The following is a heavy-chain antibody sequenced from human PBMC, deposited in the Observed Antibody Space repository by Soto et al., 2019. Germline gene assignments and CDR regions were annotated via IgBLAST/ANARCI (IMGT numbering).Heavy chain of an antibody. J-gene: IGHJ6*02. V-gene: IGHV4-31*03. Sequence: LSLTFTVSGXSISSGGYYWSWIRQHPGKGLEWIGYIYYSGSTYYNPSLKSRVTISVDTSKNHFSLKLTSVTAADTAVYYCARAHYYNGMDVWGRGTTVTVSS. CDR3: ARAHYYNGMDV. CDR1: GXSISSGGYY. CDR2: IYYSGST.